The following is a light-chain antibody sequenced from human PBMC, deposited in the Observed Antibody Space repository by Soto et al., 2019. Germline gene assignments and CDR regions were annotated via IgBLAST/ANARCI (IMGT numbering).Light chain of an antibody. CDR3: SSYGGSNTVV. V-gene: IGLV2-8*01. CDR1: SSDVGVYNY. CDR2: EVS. J-gene: IGLJ2*01. Sequence: QSALTQPPSASGSPGQSVTISCTGSSSDVGVYNYVSWYQQHPGKAPKLMIYEVSKRPSGVPDRLSGSKSGNTASLTVSGLQAEDEADYYCSSYGGSNTVVFGGGTKLTVL.